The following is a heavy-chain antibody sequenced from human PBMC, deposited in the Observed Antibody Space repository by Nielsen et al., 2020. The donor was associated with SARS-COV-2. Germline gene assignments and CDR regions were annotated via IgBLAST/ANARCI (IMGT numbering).Heavy chain of an antibody. CDR1: GGSISNNY. V-gene: IGHV4-59*08. CDR2: ILNSGST. D-gene: IGHD2-2*01. Sequence: SETLSLTCTVSGGSISNNYWSWVRKPPGKGLEWIGYILNSGSTSYNPAFKSGVTISVDTSKKQFSLRLKSVTAADTAVYYCARLYCSSDTCYSLFDYMDDWGRGTTVTVSS. CDR3: ARLYCSSDTCYSLFDYMDD. J-gene: IGHJ6*03.